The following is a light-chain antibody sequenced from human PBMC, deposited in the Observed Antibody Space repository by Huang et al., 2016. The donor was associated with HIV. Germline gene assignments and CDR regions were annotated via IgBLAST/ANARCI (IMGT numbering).Light chain of an antibody. Sequence: EIVMTQSPATLSVSPGETATLSCRASQSVSSNLAWYQQKPGQAPRLLIYCASTRATGFPARFSGSGSGTEFTLTISSLQSEDFAVYYCQQYNDWPPVTFGGGTKVEIK. V-gene: IGKV3-15*01. CDR3: QQYNDWPPVT. CDR2: CAS. CDR1: QSVSSN. J-gene: IGKJ4*01.